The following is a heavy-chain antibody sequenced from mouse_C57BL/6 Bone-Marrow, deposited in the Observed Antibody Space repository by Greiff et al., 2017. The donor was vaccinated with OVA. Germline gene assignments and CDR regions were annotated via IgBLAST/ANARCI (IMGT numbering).Heavy chain of an antibody. Sequence: QVQLKQPGAELVKPGASVKLSCKASGYTFTSYWMHWVKQRPGQGLEWIGMIHPNSGSTNYNEKFKSKATLTVDKSSSTAYMQLSSLTSEDSAVYYCAYYYGSSLFDYWGQGTTLTVSS. J-gene: IGHJ2*01. CDR2: IHPNSGST. CDR1: GYTFTSYW. V-gene: IGHV1-64*01. CDR3: AYYYGSSLFDY. D-gene: IGHD1-1*01.